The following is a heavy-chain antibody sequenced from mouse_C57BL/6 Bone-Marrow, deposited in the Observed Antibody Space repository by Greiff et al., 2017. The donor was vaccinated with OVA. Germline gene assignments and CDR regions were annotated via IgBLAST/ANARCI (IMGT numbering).Heavy chain of an antibody. J-gene: IGHJ3*01. V-gene: IGHV1-66*01. CDR2: IYPGSGNT. CDR3: ARVYDGYLFAY. D-gene: IGHD2-3*01. Sequence: VNVVESGPELVKPGASVKISCKASGYSFTSYYIHWVKQRPGQGLEWIGWIYPGSGNTKYNEKFKGKATMTADTSSSTAYMQLSSLTSEDSAVYYCARVYDGYLFAYWGQGTLVTVSA. CDR1: GYSFTSYY.